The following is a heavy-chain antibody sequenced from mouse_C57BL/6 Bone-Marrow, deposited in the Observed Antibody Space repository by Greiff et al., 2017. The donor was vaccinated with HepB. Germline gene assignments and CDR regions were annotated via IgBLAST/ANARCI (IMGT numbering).Heavy chain of an antibody. CDR3: TTGKAY. CDR2: IDPENGDT. Sequence: EVQLQQSGAELVRPGASVKLSCTASGFNIKDDYMHWVKQRPEQGLEWIGWIDPENGDTEYASNFQGKATITADTSSNTAYLQLSSLTSEDTAVYYCTTGKAYWGQGTLVTVSA. V-gene: IGHV14-4*01. J-gene: IGHJ3*01. CDR1: GFNIKDDY.